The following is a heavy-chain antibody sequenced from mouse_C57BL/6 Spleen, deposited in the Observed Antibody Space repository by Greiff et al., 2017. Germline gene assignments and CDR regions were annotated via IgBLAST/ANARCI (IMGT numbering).Heavy chain of an antibody. J-gene: IGHJ3*01. V-gene: IGHV5-9-1*02. CDR3: TREGPYDGYYTWFAY. CDR1: GFTFSSYA. CDR2: ISSGGDYI. Sequence: DVKLVESGEGLVKPGGSLKLSCAASGFTFSSYAMSWVRQTPEKRLEWVAYISSGGDYIYYADTVKGRFTISRDNARNTLYLQMSSLKSEDTAMYYCTREGPYDGYYTWFAYWGQGTLVTVSA. D-gene: IGHD2-3*01.